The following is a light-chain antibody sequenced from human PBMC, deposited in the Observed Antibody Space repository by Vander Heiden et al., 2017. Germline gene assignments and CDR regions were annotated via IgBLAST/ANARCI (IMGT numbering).Light chain of an antibody. Sequence: IQMSQSPSPVSASVVDSVTITCLASQDSSSYLNWYQQKPGKAPKLLIYAASSWQSGVPSRFSGSGSGTDFTLTISRLQPEDFATYYCLQSYSTPYTFGQGTKLEIK. CDR2: AAS. J-gene: IGKJ2*01. V-gene: IGKV1-39*01. CDR1: QDSSSY. CDR3: LQSYSTPYT.